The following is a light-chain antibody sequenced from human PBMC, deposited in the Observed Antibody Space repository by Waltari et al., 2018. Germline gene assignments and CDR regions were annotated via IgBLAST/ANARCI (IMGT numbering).Light chain of an antibody. J-gene: IGLJ2*01. V-gene: IGLV2-23*03. Sequence: QSALTQPASVSGSLGPSITISCTGSGSEIDIYNLVSWYQQYPGKAPKLIIYEGDERPSGVSDRFSGSKSGNTASLTISGLQADDEAEYHCCSYAGGTTFLFGGGTKVTVL. CDR1: GSEIDIYNL. CDR3: CSYAGGTTFL. CDR2: EGD.